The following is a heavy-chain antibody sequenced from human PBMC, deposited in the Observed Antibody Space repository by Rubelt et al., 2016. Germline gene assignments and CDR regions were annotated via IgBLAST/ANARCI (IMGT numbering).Heavy chain of an antibody. CDR3: SGGLFPGMAGLCC. J-gene: IGHJ4*02. CDR1: GGSFSGYY. CDR2: INHSGST. D-gene: IGHD6-13*01. V-gene: IGHV4-34*01. Sequence: QVQLQQWGAGLLKPSETLSLTCAVYGGSFSGYYWSWIRQPPGKGMEWIGEINHSGSTNYKPSLKSRVTISVDTSKNQFSVKRGPVTAADTAVYYCSGGLFPGMAGLCCWGQGTLVTVSS.